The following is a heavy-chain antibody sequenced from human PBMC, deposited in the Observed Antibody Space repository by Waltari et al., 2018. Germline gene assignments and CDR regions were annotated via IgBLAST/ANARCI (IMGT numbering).Heavy chain of an antibody. CDR2: IYFSGST. CDR1: GYSISSGYY. D-gene: IGHD3-22*01. Sequence: QVQLQESGPGLVKPSETLSLTCTVSGYSISSGYYWGWIRQPPGKGLEWIGSIYFSGSTYYNPSLKSRVTISVDTSKNQFSLKLSSVTAADTAVYYCARDPGYYDTSGYPAYFDYCGQGTLVTVSS. CDR3: ARDPGYYDTSGYPAYFDY. V-gene: IGHV4-38-2*02. J-gene: IGHJ4*02.